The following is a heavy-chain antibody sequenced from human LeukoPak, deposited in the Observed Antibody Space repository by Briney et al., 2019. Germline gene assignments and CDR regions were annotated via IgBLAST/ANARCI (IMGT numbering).Heavy chain of an antibody. V-gene: IGHV1-2*02. CDR2: INPNSGGT. CDR1: GYSFTGNY. CDR3: ARGFGYGICWYDYYYYAMDV. Sequence: GASVKVSCKASGYSFTGNYMHWVRQAPGQGLEWMGWINPNSGGTKYEQRFQGRVTMTRDASISTAYMELSRLRSDDTAVYYCARGFGYGICWYDYYYYAMDVWGQGTTVTVSS. D-gene: IGHD6-19*01. J-gene: IGHJ6*02.